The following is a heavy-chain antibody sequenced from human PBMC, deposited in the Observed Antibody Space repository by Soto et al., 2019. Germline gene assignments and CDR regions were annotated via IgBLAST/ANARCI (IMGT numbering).Heavy chain of an antibody. V-gene: IGHV5-51*01. CDR1: GYSFTSYW. Sequence: PGRSLKISCKGSGYSFTSYWIGWVRQMPGKGLEWMGIIYPGDSDTRYSPSFQGQVTISADKSISTAYLQWSSLKASDTAMYYCARHYCSSTSCYPVYYYYYGMDVWGQGTTVTVSS. CDR3: ARHYCSSTSCYPVYYYYYGMDV. D-gene: IGHD2-2*01. J-gene: IGHJ6*02. CDR2: IYPGDSDT.